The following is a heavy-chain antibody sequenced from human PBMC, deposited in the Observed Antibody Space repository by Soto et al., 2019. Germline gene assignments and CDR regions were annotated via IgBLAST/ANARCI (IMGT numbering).Heavy chain of an antibody. CDR3: ARAPNAYYDY. D-gene: IGHD3-16*01. CDR1: GVTFSSYW. V-gene: IGHV3-74*01. CDR2: INSDGSTT. J-gene: IGHJ4*02. Sequence: GSLRLSCAASGVTFSSYWMHWVRQAPGKGLVWVSRINSDGSTTSYADSVKGRFTISRDNAKNTLFLQMNNLRAEDTAVYYCARAPNAYYDYWGQGTLVTVSS.